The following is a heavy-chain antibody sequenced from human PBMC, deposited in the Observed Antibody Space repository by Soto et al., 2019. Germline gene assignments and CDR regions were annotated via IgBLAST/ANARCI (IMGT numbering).Heavy chain of an antibody. CDR2: IGGSGGTT. V-gene: IGHV3-23*01. J-gene: IGHJ4*02. CDR1: GFTFSSYA. Sequence: GGSLRLSCAASGFTFSSYAMSWVRQTPGMGLEWVSAIGGSGGTTYYADSVKGRFTISRDNSKNTLYLQMNSLGAEDTAVYYCAKNCGGDCYTNFDFWGQGTLVTVSS. CDR3: AKNCGGDCYTNFDF. D-gene: IGHD2-21*02.